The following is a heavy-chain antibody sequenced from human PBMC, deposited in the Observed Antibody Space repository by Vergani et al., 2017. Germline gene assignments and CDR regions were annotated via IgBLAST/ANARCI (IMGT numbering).Heavy chain of an antibody. CDR3: AKSFRPYDGTTYSTFDI. D-gene: IGHD1-7*01. J-gene: IGHJ3*02. CDR2: IGGTGDNT. CDR1: GFAFSSYA. Sequence: EVQLLASGGGLVQPGGSLRLSCTASGFAFSSYAMTWVRQAPGKGLGWVSTIGGTGDNTYYADSVKGRFTVSRDNSENTLYLQMNSLRAEDTAVYYCAKSFRPYDGTTYSTFDIWGQGTMVTVSS. V-gene: IGHV3-23*01.